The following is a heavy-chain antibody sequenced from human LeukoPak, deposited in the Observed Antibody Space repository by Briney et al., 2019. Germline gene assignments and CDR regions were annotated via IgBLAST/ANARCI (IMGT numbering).Heavy chain of an antibody. V-gene: IGHV3-11*01. CDR1: GFTFSDYY. J-gene: IGHJ3*02. Sequence: GGSLRLSCAASGFTFSDYYMSWIRQAPGKGLEWVSYISSSGSTIYYADSVKGRFTISRDNSKNTLYLQMNSLRAEDTAVYYCAKESYYDFWSGYPGDAFDIWGQGTMVTVSS. CDR2: ISSSGSTI. CDR3: AKESYYDFWSGYPGDAFDI. D-gene: IGHD3-3*01.